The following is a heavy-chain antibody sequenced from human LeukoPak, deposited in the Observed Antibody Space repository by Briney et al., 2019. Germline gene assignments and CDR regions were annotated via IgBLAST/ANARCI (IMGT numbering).Heavy chain of an antibody. CDR2: INPNSGGT. J-gene: IGHJ3*02. CDR3: ARDLALSYGDYSTDAFDI. CDR1: GYTFTGYY. V-gene: IGHV1-2*04. Sequence: ASVKVSCKASGYTFTGYYMHWVRQAPGQGLEWMGWINPNSGGTNYAQKFQGWVTMTRDTSISTAYMELSRLRSDDTAVYYCARDLALSYGDYSTDAFDIWGQGTMVTVSS. D-gene: IGHD4-17*01.